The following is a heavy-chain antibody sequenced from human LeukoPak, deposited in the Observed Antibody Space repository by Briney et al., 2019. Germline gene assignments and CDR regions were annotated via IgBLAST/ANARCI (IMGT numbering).Heavy chain of an antibody. D-gene: IGHD6-13*01. J-gene: IGHJ3*02. CDR2: ISYDGSNK. Sequence: PGGSLRLSCAASGFTFDDYGMSWVRQAPGKGLEWVAVISYDGSNKYYADSVKGRFTISRDNSKNTLYLQMNSLRAEDTAVYYCARDGGYSSSWYAPAFDIWGQGTMVTVSS. V-gene: IGHV3-30*03. CDR3: ARDGGYSSSWYAPAFDI. CDR1: GFTFDDYG.